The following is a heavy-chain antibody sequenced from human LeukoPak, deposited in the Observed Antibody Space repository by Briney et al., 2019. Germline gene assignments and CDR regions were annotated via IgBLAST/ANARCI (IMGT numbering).Heavy chain of an antibody. D-gene: IGHD6-13*01. CDR2: IWYDGSNK. CDR3: ARDAYSSSWSHNFDY. Sequence: GGSLRLSCAASGFTFSSYGMHWVRQAPGKGLEWVAVIWYDGSNKYYADSVKGRFTISRDNSKNTLYLQMNSLRAEDTAVYYCARDAYSSSWSHNFDYWGQGILVTVSS. V-gene: IGHV3-33*01. J-gene: IGHJ4*02. CDR1: GFTFSSYG.